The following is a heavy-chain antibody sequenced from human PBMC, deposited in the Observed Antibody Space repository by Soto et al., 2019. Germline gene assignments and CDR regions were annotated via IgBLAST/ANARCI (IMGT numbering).Heavy chain of an antibody. J-gene: IGHJ4*02. D-gene: IGHD2-15*01. CDR2: INHSGST. Sequence: QAQLQQWGAGLLKPSETLSLTCAVYGGSFSGYYWSWIRQTPGKGLEGSGEINHSGSTNYNPSLKSRVTISVDTSTNPFSLKLSSVPAADTAVYYCARAAPRYCSGGSCYSGRAYWGQGTLVTVS. V-gene: IGHV4-34*01. CDR3: ARAAPRYCSGGSCYSGRAY. CDR1: GGSFSGYY.